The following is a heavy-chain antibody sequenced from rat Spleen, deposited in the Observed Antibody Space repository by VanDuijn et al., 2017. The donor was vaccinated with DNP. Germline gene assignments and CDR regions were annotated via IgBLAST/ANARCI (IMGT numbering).Heavy chain of an antibody. V-gene: IGHV5-31*01. CDR1: GFRFNNYW. J-gene: IGHJ3*01. Sequence: EVQLVESGGDLVQPGRSLKLSCVASGFRFNNYWMTWIRQVPGKGLEWFASITSSGSDTYYPDSVKGRFTISRDNARNTLYLQMDSLRSEDTATYYCAKVRTTGIPGFAYWGQGTLVTVSS. CDR2: ITSSGSDT. CDR3: AKVRTTGIPGFAY. D-gene: IGHD1-9*01.